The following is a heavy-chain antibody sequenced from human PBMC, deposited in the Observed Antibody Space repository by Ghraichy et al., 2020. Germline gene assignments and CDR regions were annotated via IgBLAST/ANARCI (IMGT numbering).Heavy chain of an antibody. CDR3: ARSAGYEWELPLYNWFDP. CDR1: GGSISSSSYY. Sequence: SETLSLTCTVSGGSISSSSYYWGWIRQPPGKGLEWIGSIYYSGSTYYNPSLKSRVTISVDTSKNQFSLKLSSVTAADTAVYYCARSAGYEWELPLYNWFDPWGQGTLVTVSS. J-gene: IGHJ5*02. CDR2: IYYSGST. D-gene: IGHD1-26*01. V-gene: IGHV4-39*01.